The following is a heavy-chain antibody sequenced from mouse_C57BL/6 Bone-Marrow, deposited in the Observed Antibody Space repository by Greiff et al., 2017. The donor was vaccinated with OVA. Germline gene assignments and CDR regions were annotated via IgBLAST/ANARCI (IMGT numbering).Heavy chain of an antibody. Sequence: QQRPGQGLEWIGWIYPGSGNTKYNEKFKGKATLTVDTSSSTAYMQLSSLTSEDSAVYFCARWGAIYFDYWGQGTTLTVSS. CDR3: ARWGAIYFDY. CDR2: IYPGSGNT. D-gene: IGHD3-1*01. V-gene: IGHV1-84*01. J-gene: IGHJ2*01.